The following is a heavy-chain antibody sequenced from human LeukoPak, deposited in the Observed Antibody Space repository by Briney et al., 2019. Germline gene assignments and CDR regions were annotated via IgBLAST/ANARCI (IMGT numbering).Heavy chain of an antibody. CDR1: GGSISSYY. V-gene: IGHV4-59*08. D-gene: IGHD3-22*01. CDR3: ASYDSSGASGY. Sequence: SETLSLTCTVSGGSISSYYRSWIRQPPGKGLEWIGYIYYSGNTNYNPSLKSRVTISVDTSKNQFPLKLSSVTAADTAVYYCASYDSSGASGYWGQGTLVTVSS. CDR2: IYYSGNT. J-gene: IGHJ4*02.